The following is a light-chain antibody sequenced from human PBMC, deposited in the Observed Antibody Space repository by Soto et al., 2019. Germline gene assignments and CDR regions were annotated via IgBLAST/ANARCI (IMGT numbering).Light chain of an antibody. CDR1: SSDVGGYYS. J-gene: IGLJ2*01. CDR2: EVN. Sequence: SALTQPPSASGSPGQSVTISCTGSSSDVGGYYSVSWYQQHPGKAPKLIIYEVNKRPSGVPDRFSASKSDNTASLTVSGLQAADEADYYCSSYAGINNLVFGGGTKLTVL. V-gene: IGLV2-8*01. CDR3: SSYAGINNLV.